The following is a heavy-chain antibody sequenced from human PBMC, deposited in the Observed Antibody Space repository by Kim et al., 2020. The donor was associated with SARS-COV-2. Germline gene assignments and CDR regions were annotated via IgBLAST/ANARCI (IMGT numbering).Heavy chain of an antibody. CDR3: ASEMATITRPHYYYAMDV. V-gene: IGHV4-39*07. Sequence: SETLSLTCTVSGDSISSSSYYWGWIRQPPGKGLEWIGSIYYSGSTYYNPSLKSRVTISVDTSKNQFSLRLSSVTAADTAVYYCASEMATITRPHYYYAMDVWGQGTTVTVSS. CDR1: GDSISSSSYY. J-gene: IGHJ6*02. CDR2: IYYSGST. D-gene: IGHD5-12*01.